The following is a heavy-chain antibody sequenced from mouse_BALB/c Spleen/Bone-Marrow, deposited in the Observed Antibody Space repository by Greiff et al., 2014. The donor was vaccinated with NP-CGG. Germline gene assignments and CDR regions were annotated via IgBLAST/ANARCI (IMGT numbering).Heavy chain of an antibody. V-gene: IGHV2-9*02. CDR1: GFSLTSYG. CDR2: IWAGGST. Sequence: VQWVESGPGLVAPSQSLSITCTVSGFSLTSYGVHWVRQPPGKGPEWLGVIWAGGSTNYNSALMSRLSISKDNSKSQVFLKMNSLQTDDTAMYYCARTGFDYWGQGTTLTVSS. J-gene: IGHJ2*01. CDR3: ARTGFDY. D-gene: IGHD4-1*01.